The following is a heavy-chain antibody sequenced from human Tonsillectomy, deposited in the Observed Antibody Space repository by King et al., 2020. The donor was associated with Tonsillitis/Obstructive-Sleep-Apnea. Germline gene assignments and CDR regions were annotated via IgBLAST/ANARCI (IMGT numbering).Heavy chain of an antibody. V-gene: IGHV3-74*01. J-gene: IGHJ4*02. CDR1: GFTFSTYW. Sequence: VQLVESGGGLVQPGGSLRLSCAASGFTFSTYWMHWVRQAPGKGLVWVSRIDSDVSTTFYADSVKGRFTISRDNAKNTLYLQMNSLRAEDRAVYYCARDYYYSIDYWGRGTLVTVSS. CDR2: IDSDVSTT. D-gene: IGHD3-22*01. CDR3: ARDYYYSIDY.